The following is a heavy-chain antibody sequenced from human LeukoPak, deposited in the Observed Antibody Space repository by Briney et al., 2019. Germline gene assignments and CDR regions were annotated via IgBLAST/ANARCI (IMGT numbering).Heavy chain of an antibody. V-gene: IGHV3-33*01. D-gene: IGHD6-19*01. Sequence: GRSLRLSCVASGFTFSSHGFHWIRQAPGKGLEWVAVIWYDGSKQLYADSVKRRFSISRDDSMNTLYLQMNSLRVEDTAAYYCAREDSNGFYSGYWGQGTLVTVSS. CDR1: GFTFSSHG. CDR2: IWYDGSKQ. J-gene: IGHJ4*02. CDR3: AREDSNGFYSGY.